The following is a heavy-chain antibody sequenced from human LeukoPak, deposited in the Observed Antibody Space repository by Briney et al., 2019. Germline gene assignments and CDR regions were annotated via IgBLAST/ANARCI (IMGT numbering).Heavy chain of an antibody. CDR3: ASVVARGVWVPDY. V-gene: IGHV3-30*03. J-gene: IGHJ4*02. Sequence: GRSLRLSCAASGFTLNTYGIHGPRQAPGKGLEWVAVISSDGSHTYYADSVRGRFTISRDHSKNTVFLQMNSLRTEDSSVYYCASVVARGVWVPDYWGQGTLVTVSS. CDR1: GFTLNTYG. CDR2: ISSDGSHT. D-gene: IGHD1-1*01.